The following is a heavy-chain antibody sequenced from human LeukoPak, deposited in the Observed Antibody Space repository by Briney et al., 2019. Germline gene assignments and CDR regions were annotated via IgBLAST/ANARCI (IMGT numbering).Heavy chain of an antibody. Sequence: GGSLRLSCAASGXTFRTSAMSWVRQAPGKGLQWVSSINGADYSTYYADSVKGRFTISRDSSKNTLYLQMNSLRTDDTAIYYCTSANPTPRGINFDSWGQGTLVTVSS. CDR1: GXTFRTSA. V-gene: IGHV3-23*01. CDR2: INGADYST. D-gene: IGHD3-10*01. J-gene: IGHJ4*02. CDR3: TSANPTPRGINFDS.